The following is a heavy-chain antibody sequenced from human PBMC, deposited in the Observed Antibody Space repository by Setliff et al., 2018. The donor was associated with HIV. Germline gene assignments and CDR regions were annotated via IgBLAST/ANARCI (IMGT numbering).Heavy chain of an antibody. CDR3: AREPDYSSYYWFDP. Sequence: PSETLSLTCTVSGGSISSGSYYWSWIRQPAGKGLEWIGHIYTSGSTNYNPSLKSRLTISLDTSKNKFSLKLSSVTAADTAVYYCAREPDYSSYYWFDPWGQGTLVTVSS. CDR2: IYTSGST. J-gene: IGHJ5*02. V-gene: IGHV4-61*09. CDR1: GGSISSGSYY. D-gene: IGHD4-4*01.